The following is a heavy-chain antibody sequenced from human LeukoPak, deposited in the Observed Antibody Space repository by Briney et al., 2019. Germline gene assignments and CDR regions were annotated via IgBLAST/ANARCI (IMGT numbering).Heavy chain of an antibody. CDR1: GFTFSDHW. D-gene: IGHD2/OR15-2a*01. V-gene: IGHV3-74*03. J-gene: IGHJ5*02. CDR3: VRDAPNSRFDP. Sequence: GGSLRLSCAASGFTFSDHWMHWVRQVPGKGLVWVSHVNNDGSGTTYADSVKGRFTISRDNARNTLYLQMNRLRAEDSAVYYCVRDAPNSRFDPWGQGTLVTVSS. CDR2: VNNDGSGT.